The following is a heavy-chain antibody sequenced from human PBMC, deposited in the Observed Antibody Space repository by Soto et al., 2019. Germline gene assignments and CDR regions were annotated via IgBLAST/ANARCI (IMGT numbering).Heavy chain of an antibody. CDR2: IKHSGSS. D-gene: IGHD6-19*01. CDR3: ARGGSSDWQVALDI. Sequence: SETLSLTCAVYAGSFSHYYWNLIRQSPGKGLEWIGKIKHSGSSNYNPSLRSRVSISVDMSKNQFSLRLTSVTAADTAVYYCARGGSSDWQVALDIWGQGTMVTVSS. V-gene: IGHV4-34*01. CDR1: AGSFSHYY. J-gene: IGHJ3*02.